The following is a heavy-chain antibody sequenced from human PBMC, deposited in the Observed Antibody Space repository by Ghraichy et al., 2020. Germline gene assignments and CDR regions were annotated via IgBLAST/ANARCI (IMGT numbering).Heavy chain of an antibody. D-gene: IGHD1-7*01. CDR3: TRGGGTTSIQGV. V-gene: IGHV3-21*01. CDR2: ISSSSRFI. CDR1: GLTFSSYS. J-gene: IGHJ6*02. Sequence: LSLTCAASGLTFSSYSMNWVRQAPGKGLEWVSSISSSSRFIYYADSVKGRFTISKDNAKNSLSLQMNSLRAEDTAVYYCTRGGGTTSIQGVWGQGTTVTVSS.